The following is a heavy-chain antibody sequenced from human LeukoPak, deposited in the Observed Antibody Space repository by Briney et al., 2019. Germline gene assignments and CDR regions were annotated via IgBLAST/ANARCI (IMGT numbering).Heavy chain of an antibody. CDR1: GGSISSSSYY. V-gene: IGHV4-61*01. Sequence: SETLSLTCTVSGGSISSSSYYWSWIRQPPGKGLEWIGYIYYSGSTNYNPSLKSRVTISVDTSKNQFSLKLSSVTAADTAVYYCARDWVLRSGDIGAFDIWGQGTMVTVSS. CDR3: ARDWVLRSGDIGAFDI. D-gene: IGHD2-21*02. CDR2: IYYSGST. J-gene: IGHJ3*02.